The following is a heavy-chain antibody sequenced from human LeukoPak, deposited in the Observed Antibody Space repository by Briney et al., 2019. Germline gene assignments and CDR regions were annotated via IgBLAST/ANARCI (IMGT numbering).Heavy chain of an antibody. V-gene: IGHV4-61*01. CDR1: GGSISSSSYY. D-gene: IGHD3-9*01. Sequence: PSETLSLTCTVSGGSISSSSYYWSWIRQPPGKGLEWIGHIYHTGSTNYNPSLKSRVTISLDTSKNQFSLKLTSVSAADTAVYYCARDVRTINVLTGYYRPYYFDYWGQGTLVTVSS. J-gene: IGHJ4*02. CDR2: IYHTGST. CDR3: ARDVRTINVLTGYYRPYYFDY.